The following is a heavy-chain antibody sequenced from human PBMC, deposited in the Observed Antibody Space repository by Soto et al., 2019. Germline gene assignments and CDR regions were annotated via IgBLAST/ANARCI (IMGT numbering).Heavy chain of an antibody. Sequence: GGSLRLSCAASGFTFSSYAMSWVRQAPGKGLEWVSGISGSGSSTYYADSVKGRFTISRDNSKNTLYLQMNSLRAEDTAIYYCAKGGCSGGSCYSFDCWGQGTLVTVSS. D-gene: IGHD2-15*01. J-gene: IGHJ4*02. CDR3: AKGGCSGGSCYSFDC. V-gene: IGHV3-23*01. CDR2: ISGSGSST. CDR1: GFTFSSYA.